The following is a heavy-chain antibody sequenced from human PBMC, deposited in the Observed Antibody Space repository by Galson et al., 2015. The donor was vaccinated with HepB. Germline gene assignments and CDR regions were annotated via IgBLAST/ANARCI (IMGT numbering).Heavy chain of an antibody. CDR2: IKSKTDGGTT. Sequence: SLRLSCAASGFTFSNAWMSWVRQAPGKGLEWVGRIKSKTDGGTTDYAAPVKGRFTISRDDSKNTLYLQMNSLKTEDTAVYYCTTPDSSGYYSDPDAFDIWGQGTMVTVSS. J-gene: IGHJ3*02. V-gene: IGHV3-15*07. CDR3: TTPDSSGYYSDPDAFDI. D-gene: IGHD3-22*01. CDR1: GFTFSNAW.